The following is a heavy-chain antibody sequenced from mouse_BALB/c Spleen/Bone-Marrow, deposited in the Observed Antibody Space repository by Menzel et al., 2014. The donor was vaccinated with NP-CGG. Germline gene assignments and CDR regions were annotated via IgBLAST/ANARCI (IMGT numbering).Heavy chain of an antibody. D-gene: IGHD1-1*01. Sequence: VKLVESGPGLVQPSQRLSIPCTVSGLSLTDYGVHWVRQSPGKGLEWLGVIWSGGNTDYNAAFISRLSISKDNSKSQAFFKMNSLQANDTAIYYCARKSYYYGKGAMDYWGQGTSVTVSS. J-gene: IGHJ4*01. CDR3: ARKSYYYGKGAMDY. CDR2: IWSGGNT. CDR1: GLSLTDYG. V-gene: IGHV2-2*02.